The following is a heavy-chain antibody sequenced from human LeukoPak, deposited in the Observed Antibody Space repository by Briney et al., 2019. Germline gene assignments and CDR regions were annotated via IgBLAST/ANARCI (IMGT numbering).Heavy chain of an antibody. J-gene: IGHJ6*02. Sequence: SETLSLTCAVSGGSISSSNWWGWVRQPPGKGLGWIGEVYHSGTINYNPSLKSRVPISVDKSENQLPLELSSVPAADTAVYYCARPTRNYYYGMDVWGQGTTVTVSS. CDR2: VYHSGTI. CDR1: GGSISSSNW. CDR3: ARPTRNYYYGMDV. V-gene: IGHV4-4*02.